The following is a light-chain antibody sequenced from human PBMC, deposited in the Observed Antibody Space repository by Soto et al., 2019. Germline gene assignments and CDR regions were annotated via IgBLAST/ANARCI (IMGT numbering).Light chain of an antibody. J-gene: IGKJ1*01. Sequence: EIVLMQSPGTQSLSPGERATLSCRASQSVSSYYLAWYQQKPGQAPRLLIYAASSRATGIPDRFSGGGSGTDFILTISRLEPEDFAVYYCQQCGSSPWTFGQGTKVDIK. CDR1: QSVSSYY. V-gene: IGKV3-20*01. CDR3: QQCGSSPWT. CDR2: AAS.